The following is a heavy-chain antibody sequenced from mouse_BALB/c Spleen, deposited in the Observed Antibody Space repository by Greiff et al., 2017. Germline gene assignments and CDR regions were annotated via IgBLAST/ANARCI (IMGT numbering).Heavy chain of an antibody. V-gene: IGHV2-6-7*01. D-gene: IGHD2-1*01. CDR3: AREGVYGNYAMDY. Sequence: VKLQESGPGLVAPSQSLSITCTVSGFSLTGYGVNWVRQPPGKGLEWLGMIWGDGSTDYNSALKSRLSISKDNSKSQVFLKMNSLQTDDTARYYCAREGVYGNYAMDYWGQGTSVTVSS. CDR1: GFSLTGYG. J-gene: IGHJ4*01. CDR2: IWGDGST.